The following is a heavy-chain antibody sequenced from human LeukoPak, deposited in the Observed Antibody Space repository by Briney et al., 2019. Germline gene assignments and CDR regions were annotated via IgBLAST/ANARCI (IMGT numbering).Heavy chain of an antibody. Sequence: GGSLRLSCAASRFTFSSYSMNWVRQAPGKGLEWVSSISSSGSYIYYADSVKGRFTISRDNSKNKLYLQMNSLRAEDTAVYYCAKDWEWELLIFGYWGQGTLVTVSS. V-gene: IGHV3-21*04. CDR2: ISSSGSYI. CDR3: AKDWEWELLIFGY. D-gene: IGHD1-26*01. CDR1: RFTFSSYS. J-gene: IGHJ4*02.